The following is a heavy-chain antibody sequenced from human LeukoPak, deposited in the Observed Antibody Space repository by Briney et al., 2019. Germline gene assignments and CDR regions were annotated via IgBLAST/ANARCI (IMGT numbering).Heavy chain of an antibody. V-gene: IGHV3-7*01. J-gene: IGHJ4*02. CDR3: ARERVRGDMDY. D-gene: IGHD3-10*01. CDR2: IKQDGSEK. CDR1: GFTFSSYW. Sequence: GGSLRLSCAASGFTFSSYWMSWVRQAPGKGLEWVANIKQDGSEKYYVDSVKGRFTISRDNAKNSLYLQMNSLRAEDTAVYFCARERVRGDMDYWGQGTLVTVSS.